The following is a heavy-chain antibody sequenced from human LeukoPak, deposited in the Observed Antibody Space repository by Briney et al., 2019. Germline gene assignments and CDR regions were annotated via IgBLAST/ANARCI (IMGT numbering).Heavy chain of an antibody. D-gene: IGHD5-18*01. CDR2: TSYDGRNK. J-gene: IGHJ4*02. CDR3: ARDGYGLDTPMVSTNFDY. V-gene: IGHV3-30*04. Sequence: PGGSLRLSCAASGFTFRSSAMHWVRQAPGKGVEWVAVTSYDGRNKYYADSAKGRFTISRDNSKNTLYLQMNSLRPEDTAVYYCARDGYGLDTPMVSTNFDYWGQGTLVTVSS. CDR1: GFTFRSSA.